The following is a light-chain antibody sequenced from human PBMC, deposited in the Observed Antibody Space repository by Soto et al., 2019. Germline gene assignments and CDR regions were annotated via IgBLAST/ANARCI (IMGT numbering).Light chain of an antibody. CDR3: QQSSNSPMYT. V-gene: IGKV1-39*01. CDR2: AAS. J-gene: IGKJ2*01. CDR1: QSMAFY. Sequence: DIQLTQSPSSLSASVGDRVTITCRASQSMAFYVNWFQQKPGRDPRLLIYAASSLQSGVPSRFSGSGSGTDFTLTINSLQPEDSATYFCQQSSNSPMYTFGQGT.